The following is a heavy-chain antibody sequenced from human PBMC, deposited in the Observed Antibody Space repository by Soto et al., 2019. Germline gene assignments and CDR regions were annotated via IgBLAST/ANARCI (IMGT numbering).Heavy chain of an antibody. V-gene: IGHV3-23*01. J-gene: IGHJ1*01. CDR2: ISGSGGST. CDR3: ARYSSSWSKYLQY. CDR1: GFTFSNYA. Sequence: PGGSLRLSCAASGFTFSNYAVTWVRQAPGKGLEWVSTISGSGGSTYYADSVKGRFTISRDNSKNTLYLQMNSLRAEDTAVYYCARYSSSWSKYLQYWGRGSLVTVSS. D-gene: IGHD6-13*01.